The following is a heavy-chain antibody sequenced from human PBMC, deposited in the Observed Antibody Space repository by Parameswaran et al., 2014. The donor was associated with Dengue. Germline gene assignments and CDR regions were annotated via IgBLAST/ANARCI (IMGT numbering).Heavy chain of an antibody. J-gene: IGHJ4*02. D-gene: IGHD3-3*01. V-gene: IGHV4-39*01. CDR3: ARLPYYDFWSGYPDY. Sequence: WIRQPPGKGLEWIGSIYYSGSTYYNPSLKSRVTISVDTSKNQFSLKLSSVTAADTAVYYCARLPYYDFWSGYPDYWGQGTLVTVSS. CDR2: IYYSGST.